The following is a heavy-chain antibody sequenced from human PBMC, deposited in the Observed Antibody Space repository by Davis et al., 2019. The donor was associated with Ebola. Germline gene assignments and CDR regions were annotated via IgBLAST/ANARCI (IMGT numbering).Heavy chain of an antibody. CDR2: IRYDGSNK. V-gene: IGHV3-30*02. D-gene: IGHD3-10*01. CDR3: VKDLDTTSYFTFVS. CDR1: GFTFSRNG. Sequence: PGGSLRLSCAASGFTFSRNGMHWVRQAPGKGLEWVAIIRYDGSNKYYADSVKGRFSISRDNSKNTLDLQMSSLRAGDTAVYFCVKDLDTTSYFTFVSWGQGTLVIVSS. J-gene: IGHJ4*02.